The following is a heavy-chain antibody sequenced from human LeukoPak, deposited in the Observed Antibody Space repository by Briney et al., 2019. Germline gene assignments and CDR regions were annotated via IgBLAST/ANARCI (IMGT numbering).Heavy chain of an antibody. CDR1: GGSISSYY. CDR3: ARTVEVATIRD. V-gene: IGHV4-59*01. J-gene: IGHJ4*02. D-gene: IGHD5-24*01. CDR2: IYYSGST. Sequence: PSETLSLTCTVSGGSISSYYWSWIRQPPGKGLEWIGYIYYSGSTNYNPSLKSRVTISVDTSKNQFSLKLSSVTAADTAVYYCARTVEVATIRDWGQGTLVTVSS.